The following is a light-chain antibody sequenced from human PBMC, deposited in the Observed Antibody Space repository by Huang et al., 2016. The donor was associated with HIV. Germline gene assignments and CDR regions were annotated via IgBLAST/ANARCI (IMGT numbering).Light chain of an antibody. CDR1: QDIGNF. V-gene: IGKV1-27*01. CDR3: QRYDSAPRA. Sequence: DIQMTQSPSSLSASPGVRVTLSCRANQDIGNFLAWYQHKSGGVPRLLIYGASTLQSGVPSRFSCRGSGTDFTLTITSFQPDDVATYYCQRYDSAPRAFGQGTKVEI. CDR2: GAS. J-gene: IGKJ1*01.